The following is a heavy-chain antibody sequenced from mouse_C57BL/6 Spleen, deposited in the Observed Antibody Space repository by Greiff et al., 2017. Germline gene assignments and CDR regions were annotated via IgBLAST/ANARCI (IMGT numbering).Heavy chain of an antibody. CDR2: IDPSDSAT. CDR3: ARGGYYGSSPKYYAMEY. CDR1: GYTFTSYW. Sequence: QVQLQQPGAELVRPGSSVKLSCKASGYTFTSYWMHWVKQRPIQGLEWIGNIDPSDSATHYNQKFKDKATLTVDKSSSTAYMQLSSLTSEDSAVYYCARGGYYGSSPKYYAMEYWGQGTSVTVSS. V-gene: IGHV1-52*01. D-gene: IGHD1-1*01. J-gene: IGHJ4*01.